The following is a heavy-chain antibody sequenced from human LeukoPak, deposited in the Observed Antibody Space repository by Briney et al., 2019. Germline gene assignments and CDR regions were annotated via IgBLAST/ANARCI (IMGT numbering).Heavy chain of an antibody. CDR1: GFTFSSYW. J-gene: IGHJ4*02. CDR3: ARVSICPRCHFDY. CDR2: ISPDGSSA. Sequence: PGGSLRLPCAASGFTFSSYWMHWVRQAPGKGLVWVSRISPDGSSALYADSVKGRFTISRDNAKNTLYLQMNSLRGDDTAVYYRARVSICPRCHFDYWGQGTLVTVSS. V-gene: IGHV3-74*01. D-gene: IGHD3-16*01.